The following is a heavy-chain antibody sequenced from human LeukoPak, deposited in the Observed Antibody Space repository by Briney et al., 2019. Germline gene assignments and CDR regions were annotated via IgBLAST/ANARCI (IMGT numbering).Heavy chain of an antibody. J-gene: IGHJ4*02. CDR3: VRDSTPHWNYGARFDY. CDR2: ISWNSGSL. Sequence: GGLLRLSCARSGFTFDEHAMHSGRQVPGKGLEWVLGISWNSGSLGYVDSVKGRFTISRDNAKNSLYLQMNSLRSEDTALYYCVRDSTPHWNYGARFDYWGQGILVTVSS. V-gene: IGHV3-9*01. D-gene: IGHD1-7*01. CDR1: GFTFDEHA.